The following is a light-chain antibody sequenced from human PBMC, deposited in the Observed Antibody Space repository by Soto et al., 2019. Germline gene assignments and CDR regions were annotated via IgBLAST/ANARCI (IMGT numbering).Light chain of an antibody. Sequence: DIQMTQSPSTLSASVGDRVTITCRASQSVRNWLAWYQQKPGKAPKLLIYDASSLESGVPSRFSGSGFGTEFTLTISSLQPDDFATYYCQQFNTSSYTFGQGTRVEIK. J-gene: IGKJ2*01. CDR3: QQFNTSSYT. CDR1: QSVRNW. V-gene: IGKV1-5*01. CDR2: DAS.